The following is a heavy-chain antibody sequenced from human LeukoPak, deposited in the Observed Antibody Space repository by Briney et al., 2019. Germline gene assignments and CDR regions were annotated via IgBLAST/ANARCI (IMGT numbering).Heavy chain of an antibody. Sequence: SETLSLTCSVSGGSISSHFWTWIRQPPGKGLEWIGYVYYSGNTNYNPSLRSRVTISTDTSKNQFSLNLKSVTAADTAIYYCAREGLAARRGAFDIWGQGTVVSVSS. CDR1: GGSISSHF. CDR2: VYYSGNT. D-gene: IGHD6-6*01. V-gene: IGHV4-59*11. J-gene: IGHJ3*02. CDR3: AREGLAARRGAFDI.